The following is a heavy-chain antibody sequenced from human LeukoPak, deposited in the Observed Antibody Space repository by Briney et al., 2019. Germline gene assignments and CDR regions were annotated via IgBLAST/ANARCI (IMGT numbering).Heavy chain of an antibody. J-gene: IGHJ4*02. D-gene: IGHD3-22*01. V-gene: IGHV1-69*05. Sequence: SVKVSCKASEGTFSSYAISWVRQAPGPGLEWMGGIIPIFGTANYAQKFQGRVTITTDESTSTAYMELSSLRSEDTAVYYCARDSSSGYYFGYWGQGTLVTVSS. CDR3: ARDSSSGYYFGY. CDR1: EGTFSSYA. CDR2: IIPIFGTA.